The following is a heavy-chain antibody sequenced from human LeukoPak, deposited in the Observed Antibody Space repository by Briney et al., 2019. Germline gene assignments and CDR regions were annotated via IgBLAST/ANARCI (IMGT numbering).Heavy chain of an antibody. V-gene: IGHV1-18*01. Sequence: GASVKVSCKASGYIFTSYGISWVRQAPGQGLEWMGWLSPYNGNTYYAQRLQGRVTMTTDTSTSTVYMELRSLRSDDTAVYYCARDPGTYYHDSSGRFDYWGQGTLVTVSS. CDR1: GYIFTSYG. D-gene: IGHD3-22*01. J-gene: IGHJ4*02. CDR3: ARDPGTYYHDSSGRFDY. CDR2: LSPYNGNT.